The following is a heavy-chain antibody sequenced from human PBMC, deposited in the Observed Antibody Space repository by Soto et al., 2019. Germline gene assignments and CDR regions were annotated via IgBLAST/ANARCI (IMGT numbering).Heavy chain of an antibody. J-gene: IGHJ6*03. Sequence: QITLKESGPTLVKPTQTLTLTCTFSGFSLSTSGVGVGWIRQPPGKALEWLALIYWDDDKRYSPSLKSRLTITKDTSKNQVVLTMTNMDPVDTATYYCFRVRYSYYMDVWGKGTTVTVSS. CDR3: FRVRYSYYMDV. CDR2: IYWDDDK. V-gene: IGHV2-5*02. CDR1: GFSLSTSGVG. D-gene: IGHD3-9*01.